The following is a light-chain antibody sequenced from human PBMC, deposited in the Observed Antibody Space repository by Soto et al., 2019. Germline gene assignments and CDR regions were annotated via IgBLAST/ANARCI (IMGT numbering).Light chain of an antibody. Sequence: QAVVTQPPSVSAAPGQKVTNSCSGSSSNIGNNYVSWYQQLPGTAPKLLIYDNNKRPSGIPDRFSGSKSGTSATLGITGLQTGDEADYYCGTWDSSLSAHVVFGGGTKLTVL. V-gene: IGLV1-51*01. CDR3: GTWDSSLSAHVV. J-gene: IGLJ2*01. CDR1: SSNIGNNY. CDR2: DNN.